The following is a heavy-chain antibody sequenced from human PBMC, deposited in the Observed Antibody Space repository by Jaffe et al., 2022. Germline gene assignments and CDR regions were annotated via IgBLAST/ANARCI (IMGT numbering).Heavy chain of an antibody. J-gene: IGHJ4*02. CDR3: AKDRMDCSGGSCHH. CDR1: GFSFSNYT. D-gene: IGHD2-15*01. Sequence: EVQLLESGGGLVQPGGSLRLSCAASGFSFSNYTMTWVRQAPGKGLEWVSSTSGDGVKTYYVDSVKGRFTISRDNSRNTVYLQMNSLRAEDTAVYYCAKDRMDCSGGSCHHWGQGTLVTVSS. CDR2: TSGDGVKT. V-gene: IGHV3-23*01.